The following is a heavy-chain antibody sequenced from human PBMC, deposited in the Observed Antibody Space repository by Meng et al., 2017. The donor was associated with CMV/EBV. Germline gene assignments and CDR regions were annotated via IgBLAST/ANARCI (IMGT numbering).Heavy chain of an antibody. V-gene: IGHV1-69*05. CDR1: GGTFSSYA. CDR2: IIPIFGTA. Sequence: SVKVSCKASGGTFSSYAISWVRQAPGQGLEWMGGIIPIFGTANYAQKFQGRVTITTDESTSTAYMELSSLRYEDTAVYYCARGDTAMVDYYYYGMDVWGQGTTVTVSS. D-gene: IGHD5-18*01. CDR3: ARGDTAMVDYYYYGMDV. J-gene: IGHJ6*02.